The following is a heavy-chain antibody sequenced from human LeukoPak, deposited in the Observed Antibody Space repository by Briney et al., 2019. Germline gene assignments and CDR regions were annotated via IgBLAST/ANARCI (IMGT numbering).Heavy chain of an antibody. Sequence: GGSLRLSCAAAGFTVTNNAMSWARHPPGEWLEWASAIRGSGGRTFYADSVKGRFTISRDNSKNTLYLQMNSLRAEDTAVYYCAKRVDVSMDRGVIIPFFDYWGQGTLVTVSS. V-gene: IGHV3-23*01. CDR3: AKRVDVSMDRGVIIPFFDY. J-gene: IGHJ4*02. D-gene: IGHD3-10*01. CDR1: GFTVTNNA. CDR2: IRGSGGRT.